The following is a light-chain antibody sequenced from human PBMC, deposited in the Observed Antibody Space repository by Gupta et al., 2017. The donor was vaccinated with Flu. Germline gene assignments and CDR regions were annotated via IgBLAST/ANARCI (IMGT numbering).Light chain of an antibody. CDR3: LQTHNTPS. V-gene: IGKV1-39*01. CDR2: GAS. CDR1: KSISYF. Sequence: SPTSLSASVRDRVTSNCRVSKSISYFLNWYQQRPGHAPKLLIYGASTWHSGVPYRFSGSGLGTDFTLTIRRLQAEDFAIYYCLQTHNTPSFGGGTKVEIK. J-gene: IGKJ4*01.